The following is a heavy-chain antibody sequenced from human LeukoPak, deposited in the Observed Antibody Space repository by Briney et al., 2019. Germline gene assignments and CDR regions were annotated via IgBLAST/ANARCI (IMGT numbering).Heavy chain of an antibody. Sequence: ASVKVSCKASGYTFTSYYIYWGRQAPGQGLEWMGVINSGGGSTAYAQNFQGRVTMTRDTSTSTVYMELSSLRSEDTAVYFCARSYYYGMDVWGQGTTVTVSS. V-gene: IGHV1-46*01. CDR3: ARSYYYGMDV. J-gene: IGHJ6*02. CDR1: GYTFTSYY. CDR2: INSGGGST.